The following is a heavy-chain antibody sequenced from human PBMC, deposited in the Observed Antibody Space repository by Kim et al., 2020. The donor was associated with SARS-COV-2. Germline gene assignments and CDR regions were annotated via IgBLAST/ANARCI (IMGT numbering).Heavy chain of an antibody. CDR2: IYYSGST. D-gene: IGHD2-2*02. J-gene: IGHJ5*02. CDR1: GGSISSYY. Sequence: SETLSLTCTVSGGSISSYYWSWIRQPPGKGLEWIGYIYYSGSTNYNPSLKSRVTISVDTSKNQFSLKLSSVTAADTAVYYCARQYWSSTSCYSPRANWFDPWGQGTLVTVSS. CDR3: ARQYWSSTSCYSPRANWFDP. V-gene: IGHV4-59*08.